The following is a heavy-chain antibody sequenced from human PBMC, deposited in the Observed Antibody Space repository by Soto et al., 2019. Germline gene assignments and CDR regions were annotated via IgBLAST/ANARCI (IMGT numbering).Heavy chain of an antibody. Sequence: QVQLVESVGGVVQPGRSLRLSCAASGFTFSSYAMHWVRQAPGKGLEWVAVISYDGSNKYYADSVKGRFTISRDNSKNTLYLQMNSLRAEDTAVYYCARDKQQKVAYCGGDCYSGHFDYWGQGTLVTVSS. D-gene: IGHD2-21*02. J-gene: IGHJ4*02. CDR3: ARDKQQKVAYCGGDCYSGHFDY. V-gene: IGHV3-30-3*01. CDR2: ISYDGSNK. CDR1: GFTFSSYA.